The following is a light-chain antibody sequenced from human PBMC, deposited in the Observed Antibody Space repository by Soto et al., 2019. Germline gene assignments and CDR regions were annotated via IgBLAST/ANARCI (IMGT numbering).Light chain of an antibody. V-gene: IGLV2-23*03. CDR1: SSDVGSYNH. Sequence: QSALTQPASVSGSPGQSITISCTGTSSDVGSYNHVSWYQQHPGKAPKLMIYEGSKRPSGVSNRFSGSKSGNTASLTISGVQAEEEADDYCCCYAGSSSLDVVFGGGTKLTVL. CDR2: EGS. J-gene: IGLJ2*01. CDR3: CCYAGSSSLDVV.